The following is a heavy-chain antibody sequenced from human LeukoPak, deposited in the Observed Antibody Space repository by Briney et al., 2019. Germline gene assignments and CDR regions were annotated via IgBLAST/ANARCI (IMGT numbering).Heavy chain of an antibody. J-gene: IGHJ3*02. D-gene: IGHD1-26*01. CDR2: INHSGST. Sequence: SETLSLTCAVYGGSFSGYYWSWIRQPPGKGLEWIGEINHSGSTNYNPSLKSRVTMSVDTSKNQFSLKLSSVTAADRAVYYCARALGGATIKAFDIWGRGTMVTVSS. V-gene: IGHV4-34*01. CDR3: ARALGGATIKAFDI. CDR1: GGSFSGYY.